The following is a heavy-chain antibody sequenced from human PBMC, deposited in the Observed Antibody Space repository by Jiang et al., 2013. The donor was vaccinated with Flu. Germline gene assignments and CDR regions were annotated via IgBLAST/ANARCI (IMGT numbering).Heavy chain of an antibody. Sequence: PGGSLRLSCSASGFTFSSFAMTWVRQAPGKGLEWVSGIGPTGGSTYYADSVKGRFTISRDDSRNTLFLQMDSLKSEDTAVYYCARGKVGALAFDHWGQGTLVTVSS. CDR3: ARGKVGALAFDH. J-gene: IGHJ4*02. CDR1: GFTFSSFA. CDR2: IGPTGGST. V-gene: IGHV3-23*01. D-gene: IGHD1-26*01.